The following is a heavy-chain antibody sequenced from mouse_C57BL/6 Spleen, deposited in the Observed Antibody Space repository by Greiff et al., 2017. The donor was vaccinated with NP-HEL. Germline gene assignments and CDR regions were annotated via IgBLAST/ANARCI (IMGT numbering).Heavy chain of an antibody. J-gene: IGHJ3*01. V-gene: IGHV1-4*01. CDR2: INPSSGYT. Sequence: QVQLKESGAELARPGASVKMSCKASGYTFTSYTMHWVKQRPGQGLEWIGYINPSSGYTKYNQKFKDKATLTADKSSSTAYMQLSSLTSEDSAVYYCARKDGTSWCAYWGQGTLVTVSA. CDR3: ARKDGTSWCAY. D-gene: IGHD4-1*01. CDR1: GYTFTSYT.